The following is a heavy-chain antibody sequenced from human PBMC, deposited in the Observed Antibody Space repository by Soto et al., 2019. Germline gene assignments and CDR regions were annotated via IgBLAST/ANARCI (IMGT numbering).Heavy chain of an antibody. D-gene: IGHD6-19*01. V-gene: IGHV1-3*04. Sequence: QVQLVQSGAEVKKPGASVKVSCKASGYSFTTFDLHWVRQAPGQRLEWMGWIDTASGKSKCSEIFQGRVTITGDTSATTAYMELSSLRFEDTAVSYCAMSRGWWSFDYWGQGTLITVSS. CDR2: IDTASGKS. CDR3: AMSRGWWSFDY. J-gene: IGHJ4*02. CDR1: GYSFTTFD.